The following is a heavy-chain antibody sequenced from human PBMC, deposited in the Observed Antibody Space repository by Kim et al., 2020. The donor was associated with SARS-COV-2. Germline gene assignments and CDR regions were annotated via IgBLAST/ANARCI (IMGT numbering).Heavy chain of an antibody. CDR2: IRSKANSYAT. Sequence: GGSLRLSCAASGFTFSGSAMHWVRQASGKGLEWVGRIRSKANSYATAYAASVKGRFTISRDDSKNTAYLQMNSLKTEDTAVYYCTRIAAAAATSYYGMDVWGQGTTVTVSS. V-gene: IGHV3-73*01. D-gene: IGHD6-13*01. CDR3: TRIAAAAATSYYGMDV. CDR1: GFTFSGSA. J-gene: IGHJ6*02.